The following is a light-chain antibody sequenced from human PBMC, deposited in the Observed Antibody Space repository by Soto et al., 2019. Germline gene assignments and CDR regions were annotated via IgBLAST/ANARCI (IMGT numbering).Light chain of an antibody. CDR3: QQYNDYSWT. Sequence: DIQMTQSPSTLSASVGDRVTITCRASQSISSWLAWYQQKPGKAPKLLIYKASSLESGVPSRFSGRRSGTEFTLTISSLQPDDVAIYYCQQYNDYSWTFGQGTKVDIK. CDR1: QSISSW. J-gene: IGKJ1*01. V-gene: IGKV1-5*03. CDR2: KAS.